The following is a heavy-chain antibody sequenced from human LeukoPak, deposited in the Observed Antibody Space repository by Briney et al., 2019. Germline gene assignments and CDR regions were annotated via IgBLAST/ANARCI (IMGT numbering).Heavy chain of an antibody. CDR2: INPNSGGT. J-gene: IGHJ3*02. CDR1: GYTFTGYY. V-gene: IGHV1-2*02. CDR3: ARAGVVPAALDAFDI. D-gene: IGHD2-2*01. Sequence: ASMKVSCKASGYTFTGYYMHWVRQAPGQGLEWMGWINPNSGGTNYAQKFQGRVTMTRDTSISTAYMELSRLRSDDTAVYYCARAGVVPAALDAFDIWGQGTMVTVSS.